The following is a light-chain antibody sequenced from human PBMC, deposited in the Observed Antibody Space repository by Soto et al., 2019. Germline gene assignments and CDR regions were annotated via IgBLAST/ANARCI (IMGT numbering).Light chain of an antibody. J-gene: IGKJ2*01. CDR3: QQYNSYSYT. CDR1: QSISSW. Sequence: DIQLTQSPSTLSASVGDRVTITCRASQSISSWLAWYQQKPGKAPKLLIYDASSLESGVPSRFSGSGSGTEFTPTISSLQPDDFTTYYCQQYNSYSYTVGQGTKVDSK. V-gene: IGKV1-5*01. CDR2: DAS.